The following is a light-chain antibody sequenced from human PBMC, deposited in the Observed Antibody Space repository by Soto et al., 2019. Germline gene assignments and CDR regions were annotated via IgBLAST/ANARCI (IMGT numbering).Light chain of an antibody. CDR3: QQYNKWSIT. J-gene: IGKJ5*01. Sequence: EIVMTQSPATLSVSPGERATLSCRASQSVSSNLGWYQQKPGQAPRLLIYGASTRATGIPARFSGSVSGKEFTLTISSLQSEDFAVYYCQQYNKWSITFGQGTRLEIK. V-gene: IGKV3-15*01. CDR1: QSVSSN. CDR2: GAS.